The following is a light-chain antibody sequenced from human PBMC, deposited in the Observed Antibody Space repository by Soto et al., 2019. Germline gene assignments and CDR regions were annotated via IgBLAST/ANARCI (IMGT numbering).Light chain of an antibody. Sequence: DIQMTQSPSTLSASVGDRVTITCRASQSISTRLAWYQQKPGRAPNLLIYKASDLKTGVPSRFRGSGSGTEFTLSITTLQPDDFATYYCQHSGTFGQGTKVEIK. CDR1: QSISTR. V-gene: IGKV1-5*03. CDR2: KAS. J-gene: IGKJ1*01. CDR3: QHSGT.